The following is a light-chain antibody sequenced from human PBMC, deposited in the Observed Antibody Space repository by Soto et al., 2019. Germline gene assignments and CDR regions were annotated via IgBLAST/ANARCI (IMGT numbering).Light chain of an antibody. CDR1: NSDVGNYTL. Sequence: QSALTQPASVSGSPGQSITISCTGTNSDVGNYTLVSWYQQHPGKAPKRMMYEVTKRTSGVSNRFSGSKSGNTASLTISGLHAEDEADYYCCSDAGSATWVFGGGTKLTV. J-gene: IGLJ3*02. CDR2: EVT. CDR3: CSDAGSATWV. V-gene: IGLV2-23*02.